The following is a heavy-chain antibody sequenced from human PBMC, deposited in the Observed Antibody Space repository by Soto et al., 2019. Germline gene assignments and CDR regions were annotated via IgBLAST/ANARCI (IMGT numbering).Heavy chain of an antibody. J-gene: IGHJ4*02. CDR1: GFTFDDYA. CDR3: AKVVTDYYDSSGHFDY. V-gene: IGHV3-9*01. D-gene: IGHD3-22*01. CDR2: ISWNSGSI. Sequence: PGGSLRLSCAASGFTFDDYAMHWVRQAPGKGLEWVSGISWNSGSIGYADSVKGRFTISRDNAKNSLYLQMNSLRAEDTALYYCAKVVTDYYDSSGHFDYWGQGT.